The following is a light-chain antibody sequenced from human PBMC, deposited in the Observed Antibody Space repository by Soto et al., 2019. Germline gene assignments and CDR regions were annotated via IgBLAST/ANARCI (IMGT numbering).Light chain of an antibody. V-gene: IGLV8-61*01. CDR3: CSYAGRYTYV. CDR2: NTN. J-gene: IGLJ1*01. CDR1: SGSVSTSHY. Sequence: QTVVTQEPSFSVSPGGTVTLTCGLTSGSVSTSHYPSWYQQTPGQSPRTLIYNTNSRSSGVPDRFSGSKSGNTASLTISGLQAEDEADYYCCSYAGRYTYVFATGTKVTVL.